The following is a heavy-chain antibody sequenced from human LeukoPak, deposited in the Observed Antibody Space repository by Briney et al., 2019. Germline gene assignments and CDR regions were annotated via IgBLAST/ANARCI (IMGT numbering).Heavy chain of an antibody. CDR1: GFTFSSYA. J-gene: IGHJ4*02. CDR3: AKEFGGYDTIDY. V-gene: IGHV3-23*01. Sequence: GGSLRLSCAASGFTFSSYAMSWVRQAPGKGLEWVSAISGSGDSTYYADSVKGRFSISRDNSKNTLYMQMNSLRAEDTAVYYCAKEFGGYDTIDYWGQGTLVTVSS. D-gene: IGHD5-12*01. CDR2: ISGSGDST.